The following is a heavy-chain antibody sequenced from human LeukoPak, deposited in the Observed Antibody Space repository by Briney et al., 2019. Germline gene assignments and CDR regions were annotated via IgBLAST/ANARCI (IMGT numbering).Heavy chain of an antibody. D-gene: IGHD7-27*01. CDR3: ARAWGDSFDI. Sequence: RSSETLSLTCNVSGASVSSGSYYWSWIRQPPGKGLEWIGYIYYSGSTNYNPSLKSRVTISVDTSKNQFSLKLSSVTAADTAVYYCARAWGDSFDIWAKGQWSPSLQ. J-gene: IGHJ3*02. V-gene: IGHV4-61*01. CDR1: GASVSSGSYY. CDR2: IYYSGST.